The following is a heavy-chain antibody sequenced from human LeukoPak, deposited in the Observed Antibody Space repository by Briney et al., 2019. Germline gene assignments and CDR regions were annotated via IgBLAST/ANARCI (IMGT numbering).Heavy chain of an antibody. CDR3: ARDEEGGSSTGDAFDI. Sequence: SETLSLTCTVSGGSISSYYWSWIRQPPGKGLEWIGYIYYSGSTNYNPSLKSRVTISVDTSKNQFSLKLSSVTAADTAVYYCARDEEGGSSTGDAFDIWGQGTMVTVSS. D-gene: IGHD6-13*01. V-gene: IGHV4-59*01. J-gene: IGHJ3*02. CDR1: GGSISSYY. CDR2: IYYSGST.